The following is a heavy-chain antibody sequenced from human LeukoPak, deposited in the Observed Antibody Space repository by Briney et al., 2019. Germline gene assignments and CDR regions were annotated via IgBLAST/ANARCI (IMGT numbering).Heavy chain of an antibody. CDR2: ISGDGGST. D-gene: IGHD3-22*01. V-gene: IGHV3-43*02. CDR3: AKALLDSSGYYYYH. CDR1: GFTFDDYA. J-gene: IGHJ5*02. Sequence: GGSLRLSCAASGFTFDDYAMHWVRQAPGKGLEWVSLISGDGGSTYYADSVKGRFTISRDNSKNTLYLQMNSLRAEDTAVYYCAKALLDSSGYYYYHWGQGTLVTVSS.